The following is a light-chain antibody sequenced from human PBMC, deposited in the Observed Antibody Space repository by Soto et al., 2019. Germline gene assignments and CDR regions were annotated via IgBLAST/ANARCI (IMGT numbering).Light chain of an antibody. CDR3: QQYGSSPQT. CDR2: GAS. V-gene: IGKV3-20*01. Sequence: EIVLTQSPGTLSLSPGERAPLSCRASQSVSSSYLAWYQQKPGQAPRLLIYGASSRATGIPDRFSGSGSGTDFTLTISSLEPEDFAVYYCQQYGSSPQTFGQGTKVEIK. CDR1: QSVSSSY. J-gene: IGKJ1*01.